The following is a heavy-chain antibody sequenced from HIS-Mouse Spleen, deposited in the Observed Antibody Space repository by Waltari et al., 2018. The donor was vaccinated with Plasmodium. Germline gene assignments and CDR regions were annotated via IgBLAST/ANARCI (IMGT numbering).Heavy chain of an antibody. Sequence: QVQLQQWGAGLLKPSETLSLTCAVYGGSFSGYYWSCLRQPPGKGLEWIGEINHSGSTNYNPSLKSRVTISVDTSKNQFSLKLSSVTAADTAVYYCARVTSSGVYWYFDLWGRGTLVTVSS. CDR3: ARVTSSGVYWYFDL. V-gene: IGHV4-34*01. J-gene: IGHJ2*01. CDR2: INHSGST. D-gene: IGHD3-3*01. CDR1: GGSFSGYY.